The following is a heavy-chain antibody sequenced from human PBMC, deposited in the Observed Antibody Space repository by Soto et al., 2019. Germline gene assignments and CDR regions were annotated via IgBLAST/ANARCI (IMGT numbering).Heavy chain of an antibody. J-gene: IGHJ4*02. CDR3: ARVQGGCSSTSCYRGG. Sequence: EVQLVESGGGLVKPGGSLRLSCAASGFTFSSYSMNWVRQAPGKGLEWVSSISSSSSYIYYADSVKGRFTISRDNAKNSLYLQMNSLRAEDTAVYYCARVQGGCSSTSCYRGGWGQGTLVTVSS. CDR1: GFTFSSYS. CDR2: ISSSSSYI. V-gene: IGHV3-21*01. D-gene: IGHD2-2*02.